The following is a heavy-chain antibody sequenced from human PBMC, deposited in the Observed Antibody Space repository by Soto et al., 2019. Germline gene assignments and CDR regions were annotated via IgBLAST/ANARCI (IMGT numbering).Heavy chain of an antibody. CDR2: INHSGST. J-gene: IGHJ4*02. CDR1: GGSFSGYY. D-gene: IGHD5-12*01. V-gene: IGHV4-34*01. CDR3: ARLGGIRLIHY. Sequence: SETLSLTCAVYGGSFSGYYWSWIRQPPGKGLEWIGEINHSGSTNYNPSLKSRVTISVDTSKNQFSLKLSSVTAADTAVYYCARLGGIRLIHYWGQGTLVTVSS.